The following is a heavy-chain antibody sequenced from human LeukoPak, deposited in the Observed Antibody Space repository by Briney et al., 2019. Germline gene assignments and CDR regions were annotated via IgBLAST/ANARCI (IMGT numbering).Heavy chain of an antibody. D-gene: IGHD4-17*01. CDR2: ISGSGGST. V-gene: IGHV3-23*01. Sequence: GGSLRLSCAASGFTFSYYWMSWVRQAPGKGLEWVSAISGSGGSTYYADSVKGRFTISRDNSKNMLYLQMNSLRAEGTAVYYCAKAILDYGDHEDPFDYWGQGTLVTVSS. CDR1: GFTFSYYW. CDR3: AKAILDYGDHEDPFDY. J-gene: IGHJ4*02.